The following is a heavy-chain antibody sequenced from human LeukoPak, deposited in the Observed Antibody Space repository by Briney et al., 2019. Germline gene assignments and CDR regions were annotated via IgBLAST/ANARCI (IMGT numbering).Heavy chain of an antibody. Sequence: PGGSLRLSCAASGFTFSSYGMHWVRQAPGKGLEWVAFTSFDGSNKHYADSVRGRFTISRDNSKNTLYLQVKSLRAEDAAVYYCAREYDFWSGYFAYFDYWGQGTLVTVSS. D-gene: IGHD3-3*01. CDR2: TSFDGSNK. J-gene: IGHJ4*02. CDR1: GFTFSSYG. V-gene: IGHV3-30*19. CDR3: AREYDFWSGYFAYFDY.